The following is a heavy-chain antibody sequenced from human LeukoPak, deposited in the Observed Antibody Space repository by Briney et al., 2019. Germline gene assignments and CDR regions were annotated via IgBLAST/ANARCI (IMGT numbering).Heavy chain of an antibody. J-gene: IGHJ4*02. CDR2: TSYDGSNQ. Sequence: PGGSLGLSCAASGFTFSTYGMHWVRQAPGKGLEWVAVTSYDGSNQYYADSVEGRFTISRDNSKNTLYLQMNSLRADDTAVYYCAKDASKIVVVITQGTYFDYWGQGTLVTVSS. V-gene: IGHV3-30*18. CDR1: GFTFSTYG. D-gene: IGHD3-22*01. CDR3: AKDASKIVVVITQGTYFDY.